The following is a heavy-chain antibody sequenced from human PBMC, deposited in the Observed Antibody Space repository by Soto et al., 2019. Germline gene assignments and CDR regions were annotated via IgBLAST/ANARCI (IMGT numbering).Heavy chain of an antibody. D-gene: IGHD3-9*01. V-gene: IGHV1-46*01. CDR2: INPSRGGT. CDR3: GAIAAGYYSAFDY. CDR1: EYTFTSYY. J-gene: IGHJ4*02. Sequence: VASVKVSCKASEYTFTSYYMHWVRQAPGQGLEWMGIINPSRGGTRYAQKFQGRVSMTRDTSTSTVYMNLSSLISDDTAVYFCGAIAAGYYSAFDYWGQGTVVTVSS.